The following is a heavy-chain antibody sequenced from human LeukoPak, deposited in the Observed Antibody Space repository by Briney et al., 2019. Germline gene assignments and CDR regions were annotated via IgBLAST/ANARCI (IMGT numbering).Heavy chain of an antibody. V-gene: IGHV4-30-4*01. D-gene: IGHD3-10*01. Sequence: SRTLSLTCTVSGGSISSGDYYWSWIRQPPGKGLEWIGYIYYSGSTYYNPSLKSRVTISVDTSKNQFSLKLSSVTAADTAVYYCARAVVRGAVFDYWGQGTLVTVSS. CDR3: ARAVVRGAVFDY. CDR1: GGSISSGDYY. J-gene: IGHJ4*02. CDR2: IYYSGST.